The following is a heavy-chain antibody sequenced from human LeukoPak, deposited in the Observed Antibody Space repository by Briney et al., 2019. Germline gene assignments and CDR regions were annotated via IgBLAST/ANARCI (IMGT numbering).Heavy chain of an antibody. Sequence: GRSLRLSCAASGFTFSSYGMHWVRQAPGKGLEWVAVISYDGSNKYYADSVKGRFTISRDNSKNTLYLQMNSLRAEDTAVYYRAKDEGGYSSSWYRFGAFDIWGQGTMVTVSS. V-gene: IGHV3-30*18. J-gene: IGHJ3*02. CDR3: AKDEGGYSSSWYRFGAFDI. CDR1: GFTFSSYG. CDR2: ISYDGSNK. D-gene: IGHD6-13*01.